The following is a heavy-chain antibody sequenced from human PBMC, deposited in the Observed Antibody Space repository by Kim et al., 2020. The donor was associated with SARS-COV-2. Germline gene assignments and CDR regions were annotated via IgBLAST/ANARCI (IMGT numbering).Heavy chain of an antibody. CDR2: INIGSGKT. V-gene: IGHV1-3*04. J-gene: IGHJ4*02. D-gene: IGHD4-4*01. CDR1: GYTFTNYT. Sequence: ASVKVSCKTSGYTFTNYTMHWVRQAPGQRPEWMGWINIGSGKTKYLQKLQGRVAFTRDTSASTAYMELSSLTNEDSAVYFCARVTVVTSAPLYYFDNWGQ. CDR3: ARVTVVTSAPLYYFDN.